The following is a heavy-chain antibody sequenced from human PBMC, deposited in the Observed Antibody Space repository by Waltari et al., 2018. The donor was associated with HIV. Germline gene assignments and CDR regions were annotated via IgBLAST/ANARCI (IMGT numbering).Heavy chain of an antibody. J-gene: IGHJ5*02. CDR1: GGSFDEYY. Sequence: QVQLQQWGAGLLKPSETLSLTCAIYGGSFDEYYWAWIRQTHEKGLEWLGDIKNMGTTTYNPSLKGRVTVSIDTSKNQFSLNLGSVTAADTAVYYCARTYKRITLFEIIRELSWFDPWGQGTLVTVSS. CDR3: ARTYKRITLFEIIRELSWFDP. D-gene: IGHD1-7*01. CDR2: IKNMGTT. V-gene: IGHV4-34*01.